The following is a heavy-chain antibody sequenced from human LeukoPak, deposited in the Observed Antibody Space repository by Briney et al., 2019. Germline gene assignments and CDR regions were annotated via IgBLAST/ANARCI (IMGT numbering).Heavy chain of an antibody. CDR2: IYYSGST. J-gene: IGHJ4*02. V-gene: IGHV4-39*07. CDR3: ARDLYYDSSGYTNFDY. D-gene: IGHD3-22*01. Sequence: GSLRLSCAASGFTFSSYAMSWVRQAPGKGLEWIGSIYYSGSTYYNPSLKSRVTISVDTSKNQFSLKLSSVTAADTAVYYCARDLYYDSSGYTNFDYWGQGTLVTVSS. CDR1: GFTFSSYA.